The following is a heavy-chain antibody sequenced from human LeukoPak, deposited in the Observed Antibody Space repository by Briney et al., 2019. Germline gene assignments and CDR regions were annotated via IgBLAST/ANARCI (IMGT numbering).Heavy chain of an antibody. CDR3: AGTSMVRGVIITFSDY. Sequence: SETLSLTCAVSGYSISSGYYWGWIRQPPGKGLEWIGSIYHSGSTHYNPSLKSRVTISVDTSKNQFSLKLSSVTAADTAVYYCAGTSMVRGVIITFSDYWGQGTLVTVSS. CDR1: GYSISSGYY. D-gene: IGHD3-10*01. V-gene: IGHV4-38-2*01. J-gene: IGHJ4*02. CDR2: IYHSGST.